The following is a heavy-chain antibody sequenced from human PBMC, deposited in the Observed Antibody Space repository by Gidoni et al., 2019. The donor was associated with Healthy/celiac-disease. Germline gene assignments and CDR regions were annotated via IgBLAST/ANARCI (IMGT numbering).Heavy chain of an antibody. V-gene: IGHV4-39*01. CDR3: ARIQDGYYYGSGRSDY. J-gene: IGHJ4*02. CDR1: GGSISSSSYY. D-gene: IGHD3-10*01. CDR2: IYYSGST. Sequence: QLQLQESGPGLVKPSETLSLTCTVSGGSISSSSYYWGWIRQPPGKGLEWIGSIYYSGSTYYNPSLKSRVTISVDTSKNQFSLKLSSVTAADTAVYYCARIQDGYYYGSGRSDYWGQGTLVTVSS.